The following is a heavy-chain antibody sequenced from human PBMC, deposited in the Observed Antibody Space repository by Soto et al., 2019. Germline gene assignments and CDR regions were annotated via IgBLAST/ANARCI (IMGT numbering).Heavy chain of an antibody. D-gene: IGHD3-10*01. V-gene: IGHV3-66*01. CDR3: ARGEGSGSNALGY. Sequence: EVLLEESGGGLVQPGGSLRHSCAASGFTVSNNYMAWVRQAPGKGLEWVSVIQGGGSISYADSVRDRFTISRDSSKNTVLLQMNSLRPEDTAVYFCARGEGSGSNALGYWGQGTLVTVSS. J-gene: IGHJ4*02. CDR2: IQGGGSI. CDR1: GFTVSNNY.